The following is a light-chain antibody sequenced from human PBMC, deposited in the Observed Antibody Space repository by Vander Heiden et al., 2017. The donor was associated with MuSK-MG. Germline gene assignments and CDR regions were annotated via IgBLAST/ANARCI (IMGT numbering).Light chain of an antibody. V-gene: IGKV3-11*01. CDR1: QSVSSY. Sequence: EIVLIQSPATLPLSPGESATLSCRASQSVSSYLAWYQQKPGQAPRLLIYDTSKRATGIPARFSGSGSGTDFTLTISSLDPEDFAVYYCQQRSNWPPYMYTFGQGTKLQIK. J-gene: IGKJ2*01. CDR3: QQRSNWPPYMYT. CDR2: DTS.